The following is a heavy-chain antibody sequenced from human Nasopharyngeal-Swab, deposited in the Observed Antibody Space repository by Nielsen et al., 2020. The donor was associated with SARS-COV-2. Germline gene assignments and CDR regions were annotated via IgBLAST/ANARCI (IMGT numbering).Heavy chain of an antibody. CDR2: FYPGDSDT. CDR3: ARGGGRTGYYFDS. V-gene: IGHV5-51*01. D-gene: IGHD1-14*01. Sequence: GESLKISCKASGYSFTDYWIGWVRQMPGQGLEWMGIFYPGDSDTKYSPSFQGQVTISADRSLTTAYLQWTSLKTSDTAIYYCARGGGRTGYYFDSWAREPRSPSSQ. J-gene: IGHJ4*02. CDR1: GYSFTDYW.